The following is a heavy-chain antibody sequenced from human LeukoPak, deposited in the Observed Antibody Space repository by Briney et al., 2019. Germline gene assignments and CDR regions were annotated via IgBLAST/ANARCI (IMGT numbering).Heavy chain of an antibody. CDR1: GFTFSDYY. J-gene: IGHJ4*02. Sequence: GGSLRLSCAASGFTFSDYYMSWIRQAPGKGLEGVSYISSSGSTIYYADSVKGRFTISRDNAKNSLYLQMNSLRAEDTAVYYCARERILWFGEFDYWGQGTLVTVSS. D-gene: IGHD3-10*01. CDR3: ARERILWFGEFDY. CDR2: ISSSGSTI. V-gene: IGHV3-11*01.